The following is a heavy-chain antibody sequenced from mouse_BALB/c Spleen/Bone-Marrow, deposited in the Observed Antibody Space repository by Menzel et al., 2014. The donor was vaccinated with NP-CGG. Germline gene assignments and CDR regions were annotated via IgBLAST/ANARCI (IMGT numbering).Heavy chain of an antibody. CDR2: INPNNGGT. D-gene: IGHD3-3*01. CDR3: ARKRPGTDYYFDY. V-gene: IGHV1-18*01. J-gene: IGHJ2*01. Sequence: EVKVVESGPELVKPGASVKISCKTSGYTFTEYTMHWVKQSQGKSLEWIGGINPNNGGTTYNQKFKGKATLTVDKSPSTAYMELRSLTSEDSAVYYCARKRPGTDYYFDYWGQGTTLTVSS. CDR1: GYTFTEYT.